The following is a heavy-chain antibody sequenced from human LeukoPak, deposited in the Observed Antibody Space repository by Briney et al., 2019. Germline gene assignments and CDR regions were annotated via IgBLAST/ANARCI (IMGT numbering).Heavy chain of an antibody. CDR1: GFTFSSYS. D-gene: IGHD2-15*01. CDR2: ISSSSSYI. Sequence: GRSLRLSCAASGFTFSSYSMNWVRQAPGKGLEWVSSISSSSSYIYYADSVKGRFTISRDNAKNPLYLQMNSLRAEDTAVYYCARADFVVVVAATYDYWGQGTLVTVSS. J-gene: IGHJ4*02. V-gene: IGHV3-21*01. CDR3: ARADFVVVVAATYDY.